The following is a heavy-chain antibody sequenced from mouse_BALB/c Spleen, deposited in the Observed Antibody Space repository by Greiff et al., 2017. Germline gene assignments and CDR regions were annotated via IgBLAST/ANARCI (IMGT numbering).Heavy chain of an antibody. CDR2: ISSGSSTI. J-gene: IGHJ2*01. V-gene: IGHV5-17*02. D-gene: IGHD4-1*01. Sequence: EVQGVESGGGLVKPGGSLKLSCAASGFTFSSFGMHWVRQAPEKGLEWVAYISSGSSTIYYANTVKGRFTISRDNPKNTLFLQMTSLTSEDTALYYCAKGWDELDYWGQGTTLTVSS. CDR1: GFTFSSFG. CDR3: AKGWDELDY.